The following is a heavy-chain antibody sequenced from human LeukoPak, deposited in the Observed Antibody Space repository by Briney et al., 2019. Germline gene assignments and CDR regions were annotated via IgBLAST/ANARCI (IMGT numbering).Heavy chain of an antibody. CDR2: ISHSGST. CDR3: ARGDSIAVAGPYYFDY. Sequence: SETLSLTCTVSGYSISSGYYWGWIRQPPGKGLKWIGSISHSGSTYYNPSLKSRVTISVDTSKNQFSLKLSSLTAADTAVYYCARGDSIAVAGPYYFDYWGQGTLVTVSS. V-gene: IGHV4-38-2*02. J-gene: IGHJ4*02. CDR1: GYSISSGYY. D-gene: IGHD6-19*01.